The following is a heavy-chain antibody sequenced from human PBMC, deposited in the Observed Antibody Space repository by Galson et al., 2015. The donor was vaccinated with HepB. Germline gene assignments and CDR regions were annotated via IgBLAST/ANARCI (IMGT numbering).Heavy chain of an antibody. CDR3: ARDGRGGGKGGYDWFGL. J-gene: IGHJ5*01. Sequence: SVKVSCKASGYTFTSYAMNWVRQAPGQGLEWMGWINTNTGNPNYAQSFTGRFFFTLDTSTSTAYMQIRSLKSEDTAVYYCARDGRGGGKGGYDWFGLWGQGTMVTVSS. CDR1: GYTFTSYA. V-gene: IGHV7-4-1*02. D-gene: IGHD1-26*01. CDR2: INTNTGNP.